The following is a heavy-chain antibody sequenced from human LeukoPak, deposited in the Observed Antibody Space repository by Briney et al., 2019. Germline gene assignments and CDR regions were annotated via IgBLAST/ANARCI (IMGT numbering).Heavy chain of an antibody. CDR3: ARVEEGYGSGRRENYYYYYMDV. CDR1: GGSISSYY. J-gene: IGHJ6*03. CDR2: IYYSGST. V-gene: IGHV4-59*01. D-gene: IGHD3-10*01. Sequence: SSETLSLTCTVSGGSISSYYLNWIRQPPGKGLEWIGYIYYSGSTNYNPSLKSRVTISVDTSKNQFSLKLSSVTAADTAVYYCARVEEGYGSGRRENYYYYYMDVWGKGTTVTISS.